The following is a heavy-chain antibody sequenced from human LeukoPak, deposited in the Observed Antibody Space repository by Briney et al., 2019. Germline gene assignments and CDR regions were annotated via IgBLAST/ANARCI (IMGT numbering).Heavy chain of an antibody. V-gene: IGHV1-46*03. D-gene: IGHD3-3*01. CDR1: GGILISYA. CDR3: ARDAIHYDFWSGYHEYYFDY. J-gene: IGHJ4*02. Sequence: ASVKVSCKASGGILISYAISWVRQAPGQGLEWMGIINPSGDSTSYAQKVQGRVTMTRDTSTSTVYMELSSLRSEDTAVYYCARDAIHYDFWSGYHEYYFDYWGQGTLVTVSS. CDR2: INPSGDST.